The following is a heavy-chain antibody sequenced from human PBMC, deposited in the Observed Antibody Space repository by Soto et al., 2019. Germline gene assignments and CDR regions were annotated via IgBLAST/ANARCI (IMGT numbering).Heavy chain of an antibody. J-gene: IGHJ4*02. V-gene: IGHV3-33*01. CDR3: ARDQDDSNYFDY. CDR1: GFTFSSYG. Sequence: QVQLVESGGGVVQPGRSLRLSCAASGFTFSSYGMHWVRQAPGKGLEWVAVIWYDGSNKYYADSVKGRFTISRDNSKNTLYLQMNSLRAEDTAVYYCARDQDDSNYFDYWGQGTLVTVSS. D-gene: IGHD4-4*01. CDR2: IWYDGSNK.